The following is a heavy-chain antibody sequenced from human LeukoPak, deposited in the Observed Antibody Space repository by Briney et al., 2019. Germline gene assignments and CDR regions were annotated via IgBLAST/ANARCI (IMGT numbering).Heavy chain of an antibody. CDR2: INHSGST. D-gene: IGHD2-21*01. CDR3: ARGRNIVVVIAISRGGYYFDY. Sequence: SETLSLTCAVYGGSFSGYYWSWIRQPPGKGLEWIGEINHSGSTNYNPSLKSRVTISVDTSKNQFSLKLGSVTAADTAVYYCARGRNIVVVIAISRGGYYFDYWGQGALVTVSS. V-gene: IGHV4-34*01. CDR1: GGSFSGYY. J-gene: IGHJ4*02.